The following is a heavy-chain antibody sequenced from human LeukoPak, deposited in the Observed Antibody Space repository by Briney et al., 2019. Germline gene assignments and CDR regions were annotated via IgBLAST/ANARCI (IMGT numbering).Heavy chain of an antibody. CDR1: GGTFSSYA. CDR3: ARMDSSSWYEDYCYMDV. Sequence: ASVKVSCKASGGTFSSYAISWVRQAPGQGLEWMGGIIPIFGTANYAQKFQGRVTITTDESTSTAYMELSSLRSEDTAVYYCARMDSSSWYEDYCYMDVWGKGTTVTVSS. V-gene: IGHV1-69*05. D-gene: IGHD6-13*01. J-gene: IGHJ6*03. CDR2: IIPIFGTA.